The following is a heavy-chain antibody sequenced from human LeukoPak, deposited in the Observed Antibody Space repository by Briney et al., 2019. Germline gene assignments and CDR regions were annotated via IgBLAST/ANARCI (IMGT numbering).Heavy chain of an antibody. D-gene: IGHD5-24*01. CDR2: INHSGST. Sequence: SETLSLTCAVYGGSFSGYYWSWIRQPPGKGLEWLGEINHSGSTNYNPSLKSRVTISVDTSKNQFSLKLSSVTAADTAVYYCAREYGKDGYNRGNYWGQGTLVTVSS. CDR3: AREYGKDGYNRGNY. J-gene: IGHJ4*02. CDR1: GGSFSGYY. V-gene: IGHV4-34*01.